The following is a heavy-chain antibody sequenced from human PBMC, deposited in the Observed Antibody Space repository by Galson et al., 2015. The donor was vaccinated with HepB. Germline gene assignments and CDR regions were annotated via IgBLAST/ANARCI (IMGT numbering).Heavy chain of an antibody. CDR3: ARGGAAAGPDGYFDY. D-gene: IGHD6-13*01. CDR1: GGSFSAYY. CDR2: INHSGST. V-gene: IGHV4-34*01. Sequence: ETLSLTCAGYGGSFSAYYWSWIRQPPGKGLEWIGEINHSGSTNYNPSLKSRVTISVDTSKNQFSLKLSSVTAADTAVYYCARGGAAAGPDGYFDYWGQGTLVTVSS. J-gene: IGHJ4*02.